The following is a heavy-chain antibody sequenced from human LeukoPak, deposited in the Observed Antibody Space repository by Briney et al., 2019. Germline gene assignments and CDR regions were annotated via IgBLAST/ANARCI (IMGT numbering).Heavy chain of an antibody. CDR1: GFTFDDYA. CDR2: ISWNSGSI. D-gene: IGHD5-18*01. CDR3: AKESAMVFEDY. J-gene: IGHJ4*02. V-gene: IGHV3-9*01. Sequence: GRSLRLSCAASGFTFDDYAMHWVRQAPGKGLEWVSGISWNSGSIGYADSAKGRFTISRDNAKNSLYLQMNSLRAEDTALYYCAKESAMVFEDYWGQGTLVTVSS.